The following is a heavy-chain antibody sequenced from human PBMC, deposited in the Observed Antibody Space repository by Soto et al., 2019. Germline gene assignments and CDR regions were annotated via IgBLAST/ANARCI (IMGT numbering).Heavy chain of an antibody. Sequence: ASVKVSCKVSGYTLTELSIHWVRQAPGKGLEGMGGFDPEDGETIYAQKFQGRVTMTEDTSTDTAYMELSSLRSEDTAVYYCATDLPSYGDINYYYYGMDVWGQGPTVTV. CDR1: GYTLTELS. J-gene: IGHJ6*02. CDR2: FDPEDGET. D-gene: IGHD4-17*01. CDR3: ATDLPSYGDINYYYYGMDV. V-gene: IGHV1-24*01.